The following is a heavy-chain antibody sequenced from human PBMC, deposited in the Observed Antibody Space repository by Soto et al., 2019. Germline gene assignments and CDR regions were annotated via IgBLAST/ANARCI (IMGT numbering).Heavy chain of an antibody. D-gene: IGHD5-18*01. CDR2: IQQDGADK. CDR3: AALDTVVVQSPGY. V-gene: IGHV3-7*03. CDR1: GYNIRSYW. Sequence: PGGSLRLSXVAPGYNIRSYWMSWVRQAPGKGLEWVANIQQDGADKYYVDSVKGRFTISRDNTKNSVYLQMNSLRAEDTAVYYCAALDTVVVQSPGYWGQGTLVTVSS. J-gene: IGHJ4*02.